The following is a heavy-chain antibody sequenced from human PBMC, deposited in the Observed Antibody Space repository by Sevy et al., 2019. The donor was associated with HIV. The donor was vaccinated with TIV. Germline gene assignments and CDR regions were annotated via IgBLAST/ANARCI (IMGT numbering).Heavy chain of an antibody. V-gene: IGHV3-23*01. CDR2: LSFGCGEI. Sequence: GRSLRLSCAASGFTFSKYSMSWVRQPPGKGLEWVSTLSFGCGEINYADSVKGRFTISRDNSKSSVYLQMNNLRPEDTAVYYCAREGCTKPHDYWGQGTLVTVSS. CDR3: AREGCTKPHDY. J-gene: IGHJ4*02. CDR1: GFTFSKYS. D-gene: IGHD2-8*01.